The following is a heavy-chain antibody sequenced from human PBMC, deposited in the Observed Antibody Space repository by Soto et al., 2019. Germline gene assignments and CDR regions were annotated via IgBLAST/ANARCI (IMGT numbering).Heavy chain of an antibody. V-gene: IGHV1-18*01. CDR2: ISAYNGNT. Sequence: ASVKVSCKASGYTFTSYGISWVRQAPGQGLEWMGWISAYNGNTNYAQKLQGRVTMTTDTSTSTAYVELRSLRSDDTAVYYCARDFGPVTTDDYWGQGTLVTVSS. J-gene: IGHJ4*02. CDR1: GYTFTSYG. CDR3: ARDFGPVTTDDY. D-gene: IGHD4-17*01.